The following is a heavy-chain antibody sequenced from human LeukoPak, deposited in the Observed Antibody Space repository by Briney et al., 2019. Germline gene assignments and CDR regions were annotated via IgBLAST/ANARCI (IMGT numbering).Heavy chain of an antibody. J-gene: IGHJ6*03. Sequence: PGGSLRLSCAASRFTFSSYSMNWVRQAPGKGLEWVSSISSSNTYIYYADSVKGRFTISRDNAKNSLYLQMNSLRAEDTAVYYCARDPLYSHYMDVWGKGTTVTVSS. V-gene: IGHV3-21*01. CDR2: ISSSNTYI. CDR1: RFTFSSYS. CDR3: ARDPLYSHYMDV. D-gene: IGHD3-16*02.